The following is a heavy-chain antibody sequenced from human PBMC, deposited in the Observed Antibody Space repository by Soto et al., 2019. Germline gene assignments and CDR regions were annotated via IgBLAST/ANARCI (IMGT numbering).Heavy chain of an antibody. CDR3: ARGDSMEQLALDY. CDR1: GFTFSSYG. CDR2: IWYDGSNK. V-gene: IGHV3-33*01. D-gene: IGHD6-13*01. Sequence: QVQLVESGGGVVQPGRSLRLSCAASGFTFSSYGMHWVRQAPGKGLEWVAVIWYDGSNKYYADSVKGRFTISRDNSKNTLYLQMNSLRAEDTAVYYCARGDSMEQLALDYWGQGTLVTVSS. J-gene: IGHJ4*02.